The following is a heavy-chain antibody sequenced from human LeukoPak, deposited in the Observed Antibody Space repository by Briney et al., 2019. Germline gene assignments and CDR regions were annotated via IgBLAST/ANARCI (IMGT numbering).Heavy chain of an antibody. J-gene: IGHJ4*02. CDR1: GGTFSSYA. D-gene: IGHD3-10*01. V-gene: IGHV1-69*06. CDR2: IITIFHTP. Sequence: SVTVSCKASGGTFSSYAFSWVRQAPGQGLEWMGAIITIFHTPYYAPKFQGRVTITADKSTSTVYMEVSSLRSEDTAVYYCARVRGVGSDSFDYWGQGTLVTVSS. CDR3: ARVRGVGSDSFDY.